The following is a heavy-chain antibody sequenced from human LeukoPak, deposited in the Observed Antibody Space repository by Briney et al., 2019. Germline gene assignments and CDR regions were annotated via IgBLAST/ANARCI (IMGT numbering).Heavy chain of an antibody. Sequence: PGGSLRLSCAASGFPFSSYVMHWLRQAPGKGLEWVAVIWFDGGKIYYADSVKGRFTISRDNSKNTLYLQMSSLRAEDTAVYYCAKDLGSGWYWFLDYWGQGTLVTVSS. D-gene: IGHD6-19*01. CDR1: GFPFSSYV. CDR3: AKDLGSGWYWFLDY. V-gene: IGHV3-33*06. J-gene: IGHJ4*02. CDR2: IWFDGGKI.